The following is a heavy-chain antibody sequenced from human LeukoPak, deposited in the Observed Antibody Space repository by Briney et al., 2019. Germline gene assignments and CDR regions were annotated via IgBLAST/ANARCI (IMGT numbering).Heavy chain of an antibody. Sequence: GGSLRLSCAASGFTFSSYAMHWVRQAPGKGLEWVAVISYDGSNKYYADSVKGRFTISRDNSKNTLYLQMNSLRAEDTAVYYCARLYYDSSGYYRLDYWGQGTLVTVSS. V-gene: IGHV3-30*04. CDR3: ARLYYDSSGYYRLDY. CDR1: GFTFSSYA. D-gene: IGHD3-22*01. J-gene: IGHJ4*02. CDR2: ISYDGSNK.